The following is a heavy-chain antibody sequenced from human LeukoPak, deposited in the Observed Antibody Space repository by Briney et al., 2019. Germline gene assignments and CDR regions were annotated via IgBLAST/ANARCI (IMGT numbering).Heavy chain of an antibody. CDR2: IKQDGSEK. D-gene: IGHD5-18*01. V-gene: IGHV3-7*01. CDR3: ARVTDSYGPYYYYYMDV. J-gene: IGHJ6*03. CDR1: GFTFSSYW. Sequence: GGSLRLSCAASGFTFSSYWMSWVRQAPGKGLEWVANIKQDGSEKYYVDSVKGRLTISRDNAKNSLYLQMNSLRAEDTAVYYCARVTDSYGPYYYYYMDVWGKGTTVTVSS.